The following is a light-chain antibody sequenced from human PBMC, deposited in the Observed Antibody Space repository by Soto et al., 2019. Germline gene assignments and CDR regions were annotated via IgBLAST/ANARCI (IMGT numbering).Light chain of an antibody. V-gene: IGKV1-39*01. J-gene: IGKJ4*01. CDR2: GAS. CDR1: RTINTY. CDR3: QQTYSDIS. Sequence: DVRVTQYTSSLSASVGDTITITCRASRTINTYLNWFQQKPGEPPRLLIYGASTLHDGVPSRFSGSGSGADFTLTISGLQPEDFASYHCQQTYSDISSAGRAKVDIK.